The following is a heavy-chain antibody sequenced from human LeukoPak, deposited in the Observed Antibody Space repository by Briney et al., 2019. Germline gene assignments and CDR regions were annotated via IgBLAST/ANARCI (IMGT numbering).Heavy chain of an antibody. CDR2: ISYDGSNK. V-gene: IGHV3-30*04. J-gene: IGHJ4*02. D-gene: IGHD5-12*01. Sequence: PGGSLRLSCAASGFTFSSYAMHWVRQAPGKGLEWVAVISYDGSNKYHADSVKGRFTISRDNSKNTLYLQMNSLRAEDTAVYYCAREISGYDDYYFDYWGQGTLVTVSS. CDR3: AREISGYDDYYFDY. CDR1: GFTFSSYA.